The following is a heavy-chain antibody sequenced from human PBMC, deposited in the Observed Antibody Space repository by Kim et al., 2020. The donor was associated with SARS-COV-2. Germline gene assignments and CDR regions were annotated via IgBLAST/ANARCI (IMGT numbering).Heavy chain of an antibody. V-gene: IGHV3-33*01. J-gene: IGHJ6*02. CDR3: ARTPSYYYGMDV. Sequence: YYAASVKGRFTISGDNSKNALYLQMNSLRAEDTAVYYCARTPSYYYGMDVWGQGTTVTVSS.